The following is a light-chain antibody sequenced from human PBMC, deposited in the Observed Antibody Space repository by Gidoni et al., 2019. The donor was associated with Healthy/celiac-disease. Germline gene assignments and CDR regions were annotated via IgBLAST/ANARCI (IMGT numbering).Light chain of an antibody. J-gene: IGKJ2*01. CDR1: ESVSSSY. CDR2: GAS. Sequence: DIVLTQSPGTLSLSPGERATLSCRASESVSSSYLAWYQQKTGQAPRLLIYGASSRATGIPDRFRGSGSGTDFNLTISRLEPEDCGVYYCQQYGSSTGTFGQGTKLEIK. CDR3: QQYGSSTGT. V-gene: IGKV3-20*01.